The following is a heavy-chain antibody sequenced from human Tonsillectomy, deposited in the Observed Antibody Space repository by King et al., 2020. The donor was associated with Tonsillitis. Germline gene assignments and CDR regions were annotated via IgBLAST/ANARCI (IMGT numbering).Heavy chain of an antibody. CDR2: SRNKVNSYTT. CDR1: GFTFSDHY. J-gene: IGHJ6*02. CDR3: TSYIGYCSSTSCFGANYYYYPMDV. D-gene: IGHD2-2*01. V-gene: IGHV3-72*01. Sequence: VQLVESGGGLVQPGRSLRLSCAASGFTFSDHYMDWVRQAPGKGLEWVGRSRNKVNSYTTEYAASVKGRFTISRDDSENSLYLQMNSLKTEDTAVYYCTSYIGYCSSTSCFGANYYYYPMDVWGPGTTVTVSS.